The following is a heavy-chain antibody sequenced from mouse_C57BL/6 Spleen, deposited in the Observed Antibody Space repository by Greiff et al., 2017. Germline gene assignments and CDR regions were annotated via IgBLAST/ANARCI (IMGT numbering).Heavy chain of an antibody. CDR1: GFTFSSYT. V-gene: IGHV5-9*01. CDR3: ARKRGYDYFDY. CDR2: ISGGGGNT. D-gene: IGHD2-3*01. J-gene: IGHJ2*01. Sequence: EVMLVESGGGLVKPGGSLKLSCAASGFTFSSYTMSWVRQTQEKRLEWVATISGGGGNTYYPDSVKGRFTISRDNAKNTLYLQMSSLRSEDTALYYCARKRGYDYFDYWGQGTTLTVSS.